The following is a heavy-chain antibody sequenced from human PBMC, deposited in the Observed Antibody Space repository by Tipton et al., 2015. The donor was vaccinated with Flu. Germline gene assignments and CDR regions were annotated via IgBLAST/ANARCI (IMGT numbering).Heavy chain of an antibody. CDR1: GFTFDDYA. D-gene: IGHD5-24*01. Sequence: SLRLSCAASGFTFDDYAMHWVRQAPGKGLEWVSGISWNSGSIGYADSVKGRFTISRDNAKNSLYLQMNSLRAEDTALYYCAKDRMATILGGIDYWGQGTLVTVSS. V-gene: IGHV3-9*01. J-gene: IGHJ4*02. CDR2: ISWNSGSI. CDR3: AKDRMATILGGIDY.